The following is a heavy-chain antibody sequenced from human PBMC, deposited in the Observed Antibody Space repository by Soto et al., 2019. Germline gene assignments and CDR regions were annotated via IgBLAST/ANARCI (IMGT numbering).Heavy chain of an antibody. Sequence: EVQLLESGGGLVQPGGSLRLSCAASGFTFSSYALTWVRQAPGKGLEWVSSITGSGDYTRYTDSVKGRFTITRDNAKNTLFLQMKSLRAGDTAIYYCEKDPNGDYFGAFDFWGQGKMVNVSS. V-gene: IGHV3-23*01. D-gene: IGHD4-17*01. J-gene: IGHJ3*01. CDR2: ITGSGDYT. CDR3: EKDPNGDYFGAFDF. CDR1: GFTFSSYA.